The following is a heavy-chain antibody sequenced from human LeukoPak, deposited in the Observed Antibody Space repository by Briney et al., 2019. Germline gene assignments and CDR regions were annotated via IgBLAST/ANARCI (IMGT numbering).Heavy chain of an antibody. D-gene: IGHD6-19*01. J-gene: IGHJ4*02. CDR2: IYYSGST. CDR3: AGGRSSVLGY. CDR1: GVSISGIRYY. Sequence: PSETLSLTCSVSGVSISGIRYYWGWIRQPPGKGLEWIGSIYYSGSTYYNPSLKSRVTISVDTSKNQFSLKLSSVTAADTAVYYCAGGRSSVLGYWGQGTLVTVSS. V-gene: IGHV4-39*01.